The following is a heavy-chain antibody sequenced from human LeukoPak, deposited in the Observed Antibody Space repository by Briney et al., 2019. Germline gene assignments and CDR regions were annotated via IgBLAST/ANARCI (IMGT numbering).Heavy chain of an antibody. Sequence: GGSLRLSCAASGFTFSSYSMNWVRQAPGKGLEWVSSISSSSSYIYYADSVKGRFTISRDNAKNSLYLQMNSLRAEDTAVYYCARDVVPAATYNWFDPWGQGTLVTVSS. CDR1: GFTFSSYS. D-gene: IGHD2-2*01. CDR3: ARDVVPAATYNWFDP. J-gene: IGHJ5*02. V-gene: IGHV3-21*01. CDR2: ISSSSSYI.